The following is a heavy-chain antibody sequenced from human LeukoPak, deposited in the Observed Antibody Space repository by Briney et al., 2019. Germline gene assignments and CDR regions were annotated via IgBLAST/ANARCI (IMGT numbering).Heavy chain of an antibody. V-gene: IGHV4-59*01. D-gene: IGHD5-18*01. J-gene: IGHJ3*02. CDR1: GGSISSYY. CDR2: IYYSGST. Sequence: KPSETLSLTCTVSGGSISSYYWSWLRQPPGKGLQWLGYIYYSGSTNYNPSLKSRVTISVDTSKNQLSLKLSSVTAADTAVFYCARVRGYSYGSDAFDIWGQGTVVTVSS. CDR3: ARVRGYSYGSDAFDI.